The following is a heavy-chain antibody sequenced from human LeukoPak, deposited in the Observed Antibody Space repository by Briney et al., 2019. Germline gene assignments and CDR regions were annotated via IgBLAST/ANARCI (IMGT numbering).Heavy chain of an antibody. CDR2: IYYSGST. J-gene: IGHJ4*02. CDR1: GGSISSSSYY. D-gene: IGHD2-2*01. V-gene: IGHV4-39*01. CDR3: ASLRERSFYARGFDY. Sequence: SETLSLTCTVSGGSISSSSYYWGWIRQPPGKGLEWIGSIYYSGSTYYNPSLKSRVTISVDTSKDQFSLKRSSVTAADTAVYYCASLRERSFYARGFDYWGQGTLVTVSS.